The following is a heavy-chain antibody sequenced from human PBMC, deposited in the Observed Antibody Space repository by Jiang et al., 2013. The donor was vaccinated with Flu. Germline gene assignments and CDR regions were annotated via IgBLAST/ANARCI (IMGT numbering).Heavy chain of an antibody. CDR2: ISSSGGST. V-gene: IGHV3-23*04. D-gene: IGHD6-6*01. CDR1: GFTFNTYV. J-gene: IGHJ5*02. CDR3: AKGLARHSTSSGFDP. Sequence: LVESGGDLVQPGGSLRLSCAASGFTFNTYVMIWVRQAPGKGLDWVSSISSSGGSTYYSDSVKGRFTISRDNSRSTVYLQMNSLRAEDTAIYYCAKGLARHSTSSGFDPWGQGTLVTVSS.